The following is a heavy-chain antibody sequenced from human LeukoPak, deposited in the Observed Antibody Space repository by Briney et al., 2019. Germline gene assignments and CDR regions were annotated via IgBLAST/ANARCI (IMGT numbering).Heavy chain of an antibody. CDR3: ARVPTSSSIAALDDGYYYMDV. CDR2: IYYSGST. J-gene: IGHJ6*03. CDR1: GGSISSYY. D-gene: IGHD6-6*01. Sequence: PSETLSLTCTVSGGSISSYYWSWIRQPPGKGLEWIGYIYYSGSTNYNPSLKSRVTISVDTSKNQFSLKLSSVTAADTAVYYCARVPTSSSIAALDDGYYYMDVWGKGTTVAVSS. V-gene: IGHV4-59*01.